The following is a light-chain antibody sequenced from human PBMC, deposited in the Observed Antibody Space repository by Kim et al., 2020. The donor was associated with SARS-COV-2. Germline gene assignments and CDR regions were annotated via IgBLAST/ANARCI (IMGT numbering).Light chain of an antibody. J-gene: IGKJ4*01. CDR2: DAS. CDR1: QDINNY. Sequence: DIQMTQSPSSLSASAGDRVTITCQASQDINNYLNWYQQKAGKAPKLLIYDASNLETGVPTRFSGSGSGTEFTFTISSLQPEDIATYYYQQYDNLPLTLTFGGGTKVDIK. V-gene: IGKV1-33*01. CDR3: QQYDNLPLTLT.